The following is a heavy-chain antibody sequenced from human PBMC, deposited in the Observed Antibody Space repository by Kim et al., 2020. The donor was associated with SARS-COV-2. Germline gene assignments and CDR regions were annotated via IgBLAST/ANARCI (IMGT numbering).Heavy chain of an antibody. CDR1: GFTFGDYA. CDR3: VKDIHPNSWELLSPFDY. V-gene: IGHV3-9*01. J-gene: IGHJ4*02. Sequence: GGSLRLSCAASGFTFGDYAMHWVRQAPGKGLEWVAGISWNSGSIGYADSVKGLSTISRDNAKNSLYLQMNSLRAEDTALYYCVKDIHPNSWELLSPFDYWGQGTLVTVSS. D-gene: IGHD1-26*01. CDR2: ISWNSGSI.